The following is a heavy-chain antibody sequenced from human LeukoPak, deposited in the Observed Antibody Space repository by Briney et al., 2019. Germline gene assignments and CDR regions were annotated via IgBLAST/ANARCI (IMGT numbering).Heavy chain of an antibody. J-gene: IGHJ4*02. V-gene: IGHV1-3*01. CDR1: GYTFTSYA. CDR3: ARLGSGGWYYFDY. Sequence: ASVKVSCKASGYTFTSYAMHWVRQAPGQRLEWMGWINAGNGNTKYSQKFQGRVTITRDTSASTAYVELSSLRSEDTAVYYCARLGSGGWYYFDYWGQGTLVTVSS. D-gene: IGHD6-19*01. CDR2: INAGNGNT.